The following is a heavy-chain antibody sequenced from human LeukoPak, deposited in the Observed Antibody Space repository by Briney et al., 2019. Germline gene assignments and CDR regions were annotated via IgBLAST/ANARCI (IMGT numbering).Heavy chain of an antibody. CDR2: INHSGTT. J-gene: IGHJ4*02. CDR3: VRRISGSYSDY. CDR1: GDSISSSY. Sequence: SETLSLTCTVSGDSISSSYWGWIRQPPGKGLEWIGTINHSGTTYHNPSLKSRLTLFVDTSKNQFSLKLSSVTDADTAVYYCVRRISGSYSDYWGQGTLVTVSS. V-gene: IGHV4-39*01. D-gene: IGHD3-10*01.